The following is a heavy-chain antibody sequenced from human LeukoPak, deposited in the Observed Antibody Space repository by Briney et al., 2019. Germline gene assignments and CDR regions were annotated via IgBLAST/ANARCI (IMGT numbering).Heavy chain of an antibody. V-gene: IGHV4-59*12. Sequence: SETLSLTCTVSGGSISSYYWSWIRQPPGKGLEWIGYIYYSGSTYYNPSLKSRVTISVDRSKNQFSLRLSSVTAADTAVYYCARVNWNDALGTCDIWGQGTMVTVSS. J-gene: IGHJ3*02. CDR3: ARVNWNDALGTCDI. CDR2: IYYSGST. D-gene: IGHD1-1*01. CDR1: GGSISSYY.